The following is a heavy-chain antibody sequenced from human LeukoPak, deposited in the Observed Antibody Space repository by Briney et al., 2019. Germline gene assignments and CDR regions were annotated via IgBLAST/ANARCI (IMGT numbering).Heavy chain of an antibody. CDR3: ARQGYSSGWSRAFDY. Sequence: GESLQISCKGSGYSFTSYWIGWVRQMPGKGLEWMGIIYPGDSDTRYSPSFQGQVTISADKSISTAYLQWSSLKASDTAMYYCARQGYSSGWSRAFDYWGQGTLVTVSS. J-gene: IGHJ4*02. V-gene: IGHV5-51*01. CDR2: IYPGDSDT. D-gene: IGHD6-19*01. CDR1: GYSFTSYW.